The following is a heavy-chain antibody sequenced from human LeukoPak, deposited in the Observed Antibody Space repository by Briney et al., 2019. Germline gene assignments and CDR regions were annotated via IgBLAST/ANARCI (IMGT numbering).Heavy chain of an antibody. D-gene: IGHD3-10*01. CDR1: GGTFSSYA. Sequence: SVKVSCKASGGTFSSYAATWVQQAPGQGLEWMGRIIPIIGVVNYAQKFQGRVTITADTSTAYLELSSLRSDDTAVYYCAIVSHGASDWGQGTLVTVSS. CDR3: AIVSHGASD. V-gene: IGHV1-69*04. J-gene: IGHJ4*02. CDR2: IIPIIGVV.